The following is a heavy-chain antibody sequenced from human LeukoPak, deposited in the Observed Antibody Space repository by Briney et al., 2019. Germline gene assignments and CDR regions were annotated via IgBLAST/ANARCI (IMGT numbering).Heavy chain of an antibody. CDR3: AREGYSYAFGI. V-gene: IGHV3-66*02. CDR1: GFTVSSNY. J-gene: IGHJ3*02. D-gene: IGHD5-18*01. Sequence: GGSLRLSCAASGFTVSSNYMSWVRQAPGEGLEWVSVIYSGGSTYYADSVKGRFTISRDNSKNTLYLQMNSLRAEDTAVYYCAREGYSYAFGIWGQGTMVTVSS. CDR2: IYSGGST.